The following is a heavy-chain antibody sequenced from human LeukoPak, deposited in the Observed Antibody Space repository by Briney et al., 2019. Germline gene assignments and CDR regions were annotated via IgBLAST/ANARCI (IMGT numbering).Heavy chain of an antibody. D-gene: IGHD3-10*01. Sequence: PSETLSLTCTVSGGSISSSSYYWGWIRQPPGKGLEWIGSIYYSGSTYYNPSLKSRVTISVDTSKNQFSLKLSSVTAADTAVYYCAREVGSGSYVPYYMDVWGKGTTVTVSS. J-gene: IGHJ6*03. CDR2: IYYSGST. CDR3: AREVGSGSYVPYYMDV. CDR1: GGSISSSSYY. V-gene: IGHV4-39*02.